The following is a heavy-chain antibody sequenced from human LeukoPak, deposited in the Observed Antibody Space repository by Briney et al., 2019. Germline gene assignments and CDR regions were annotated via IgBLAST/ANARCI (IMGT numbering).Heavy chain of an antibody. Sequence: GGSLRLSCAASGFTFSSYWMTWVRQAPGKGLEWVANIKQDGSEKYYADSVKGRLIISRDNAKNALYLQMSSLRAEDTAIYYCARRYFDYWGQGTLVTVSS. CDR1: GFTFSSYW. V-gene: IGHV3-7*03. CDR2: IKQDGSEK. CDR3: ARRYFDY. J-gene: IGHJ4*02.